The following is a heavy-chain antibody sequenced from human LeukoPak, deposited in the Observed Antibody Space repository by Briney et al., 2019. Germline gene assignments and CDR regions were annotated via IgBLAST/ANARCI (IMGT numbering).Heavy chain of an antibody. CDR1: GGSISSGGYY. CDR2: IYHSGST. D-gene: IGHD2-2*01. CDR3: TKFIAVGYCSSTSCPTLYDC. J-gene: IGHJ4*02. Sequence: SQTLSLTCTVSGGSISSGGYYWSWIRQPPGKGLEWIGYIYHSGSTYYNPSLKSRVTISVDRSKNQFSLKLSSVTAADTAVYYCTKFIAVGYCSSTSCPTLYDCWGQGTLVTVSS. V-gene: IGHV4-30-2*01.